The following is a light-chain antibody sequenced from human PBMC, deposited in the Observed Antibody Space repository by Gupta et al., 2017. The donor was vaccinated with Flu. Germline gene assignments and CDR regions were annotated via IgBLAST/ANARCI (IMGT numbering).Light chain of an antibody. J-gene: IGKJ4*02. CDR2: AVS. Sequence: VLIQTPLSLSATTVQPASTSCRSSQSLLHSDVKTYLHWYLQKPGQPPQLLIYAVSNRFSGVPYRFSGSGSGTDFTLTIRRLQAEDFGVYYCLQSNMPPRTFGEGTKVEI. CDR3: LQSNMPPRT. CDR1: QSLLHSDVKTY. V-gene: IGKV2D-29*01.